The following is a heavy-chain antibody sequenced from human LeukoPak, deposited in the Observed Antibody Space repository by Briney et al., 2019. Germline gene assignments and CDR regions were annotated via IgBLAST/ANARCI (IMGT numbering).Heavy chain of an antibody. Sequence: SGTLSLTCTVSGGSISSYYWSWIRQPAGKGLEWIGRIFASESTNYNPSLKSRVTMSVDTSKNQFSLKLSSVTAADTAVYYCARTTAAATFDYWGQGTLVTVSS. CDR1: GGSISSYY. CDR3: ARTTAAATFDY. V-gene: IGHV4-4*07. J-gene: IGHJ4*02. D-gene: IGHD6-13*01. CDR2: IFASEST.